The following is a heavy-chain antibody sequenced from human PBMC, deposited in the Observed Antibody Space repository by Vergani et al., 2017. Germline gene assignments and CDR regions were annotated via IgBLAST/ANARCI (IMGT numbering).Heavy chain of an antibody. J-gene: IGHJ4*02. CDR3: AKSRGRLVGFDY. CDR2: ISYDGSNK. Sequence: QVQLVESGGGVVQPGRSLRLSCAASGFTFSRYGMHWVRQAPGKGLEWVAVISYDGSNKYYADSVKGRFTISRDNSKNTLYLQMNSLRAEDTAVYYCAKSRGRLVGFDYWGQGSLVTVSS. V-gene: IGHV3-30*18. D-gene: IGHD6-19*01. CDR1: GFTFSRYG.